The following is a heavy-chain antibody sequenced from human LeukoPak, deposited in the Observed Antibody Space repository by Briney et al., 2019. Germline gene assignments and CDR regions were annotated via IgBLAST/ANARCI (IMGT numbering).Heavy chain of an antibody. CDR1: GFTFSSYA. J-gene: IGHJ4*02. V-gene: IGHV3-23*01. CDR3: AKVPGRLVTPIY. Sequence: GGSLRLSCAASGFTFSSYAMSWVRQAPGKGLEWVSAISGSGGSTYYADSVKGRFTISRDNSKNTLYLQMNSLRAEDAAVYYCAKVPGRLVTPIYWGQGTLVTVSS. CDR2: ISGSGGST. D-gene: IGHD3-9*01.